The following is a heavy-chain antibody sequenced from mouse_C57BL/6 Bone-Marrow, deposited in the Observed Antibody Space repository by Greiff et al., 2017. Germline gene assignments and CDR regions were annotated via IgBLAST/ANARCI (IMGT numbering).Heavy chain of an antibody. CDR2: IYPSDSET. Sequence: VQLQQPGAELVRPGSSVKLSCKASGYTFTSYWMDWVKQRPGQGLEWIGNIYPSDSETHYNQKFKDKATLTVDKSSSTAYMQLSSLTSEDSAVYYCARYGSDDWYFDVWGTWTTVTVSS. CDR1: GYTFTSYW. CDR3: ARYGSDDWYFDV. V-gene: IGHV1-61*01. J-gene: IGHJ1*03. D-gene: IGHD1-1*01.